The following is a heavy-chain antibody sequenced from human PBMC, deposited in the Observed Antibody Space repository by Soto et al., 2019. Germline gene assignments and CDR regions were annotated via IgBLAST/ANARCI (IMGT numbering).Heavy chain of an antibody. D-gene: IGHD3-10*02. Sequence: HPGLSLRFSCAPSGFTVSRNYMNWGRQAPGTGLECVPLIYSDGSTYYADSGKGRFTISREDSKNALFLQLNNLRAEDTAVYYCARDWVNVQYFYYDMDVWGQGTTVAVCS. J-gene: IGHJ6*02. V-gene: IGHV3-53*01. CDR3: ARDWVNVQYFYYDMDV. CDR1: GFTVSRNY. CDR2: IYSDGST.